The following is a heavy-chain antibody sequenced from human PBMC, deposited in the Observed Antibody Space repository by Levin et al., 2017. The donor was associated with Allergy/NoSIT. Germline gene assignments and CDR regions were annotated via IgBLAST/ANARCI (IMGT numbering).Heavy chain of an antibody. CDR3: ARDRTFYGSGSYRAGFGVGY. CDR1: GYTFTGYY. J-gene: IGHJ4*02. CDR2: INPNSGGT. Sequence: GESLKISCKASGYTFTGYYMHWVRQAPGQGLEWLGWINPNSGGTNYAQTFQGRVTMTRDTSISTAYMELSRLRSDDTAVYYCARDRTFYGSGSYRAGFGVGYWGQGTLVTVSS. D-gene: IGHD3-10*01. V-gene: IGHV1-2*02.